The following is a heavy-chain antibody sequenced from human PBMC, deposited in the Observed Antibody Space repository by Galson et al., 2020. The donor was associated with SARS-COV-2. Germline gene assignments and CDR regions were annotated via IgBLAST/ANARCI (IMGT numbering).Heavy chain of an antibody. V-gene: IGHV3-33*06. Sequence: GGSLRLSCAASGFTFSSYGMHWVRQAPGKGLEWVAVIWYDGSNKYYADSVKGRFTISRDNSKNTLYLQMNSLRAEDTAVYYCAKDQGLMVAATVYCFDYWGQGTLVTVSS. CDR2: IWYDGSNK. D-gene: IGHD2-15*01. CDR1: GFTFSSYG. J-gene: IGHJ4*02. CDR3: AKDQGLMVAATVYCFDY.